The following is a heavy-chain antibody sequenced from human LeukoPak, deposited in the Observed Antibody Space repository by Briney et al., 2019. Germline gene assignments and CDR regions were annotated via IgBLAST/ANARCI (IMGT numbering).Heavy chain of an antibody. V-gene: IGHV1-18*01. D-gene: IGHD3-3*01. CDR3: ARDRKSYYDFWSGYLRNDY. J-gene: IGHJ4*02. Sequence: ASVKVSCKASGYTFTSYGISWVRQAPGQGLEWMGWISAYNGNTNYAQKLQGRVTMTTDTSTSTVYMELRSLRSDDTAVYYCARDRKSYYDFWSGYLRNDYWGQGTLVTVSS. CDR2: ISAYNGNT. CDR1: GYTFTSYG.